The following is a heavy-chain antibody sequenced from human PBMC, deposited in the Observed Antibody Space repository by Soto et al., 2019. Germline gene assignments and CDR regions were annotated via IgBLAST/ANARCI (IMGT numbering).Heavy chain of an antibody. D-gene: IGHD2-21*01. CDR2: ITSNGGNT. J-gene: IGHJ6*02. CDR3: ARRIPFGYGMDV. CDR1: GVNCVSYG. V-gene: IGHV3-64*01. Sequence: AVGFKRHSNTAAGVNCVSYGMRWVSKAPGKGLEYVSAITSNGGNTDYASSVEGRFTSSRDNSKNTLYLQMGSLRAEDMAVYYCARRIPFGYGMDVWGQGTTVTVSS.